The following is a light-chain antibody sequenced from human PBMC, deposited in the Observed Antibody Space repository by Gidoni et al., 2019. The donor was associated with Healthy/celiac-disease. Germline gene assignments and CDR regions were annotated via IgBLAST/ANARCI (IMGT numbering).Light chain of an antibody. J-gene: IGKJ5*01. CDR3: QQYDNLPC. Sequence: DIQMTQSPSSLSASVGDRVTITCQASQDISNYLNWYQQKPVPSRFSGSGSGTDFTFTISSLQPEDIATYYCQQYDNLPCFGQGTRLEIK. CDR1: QDISNY. V-gene: IGKV1-33*01.